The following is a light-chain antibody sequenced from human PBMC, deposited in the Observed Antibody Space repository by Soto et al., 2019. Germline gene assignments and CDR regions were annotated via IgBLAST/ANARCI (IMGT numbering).Light chain of an antibody. J-gene: IGKJ1*01. V-gene: IGKV1-8*01. CDR1: QGITNY. Sequence: AIRMTQSPSSLSASTGDRVTITCRASQGITNYLVWYQQKPGKAPRVLIHAASTLQGGVSSRFSGSGSVTDFTLTISSLQSEDFASYYCQQYYSYPWTFGQGTKV. CDR2: AAS. CDR3: QQYYSYPWT.